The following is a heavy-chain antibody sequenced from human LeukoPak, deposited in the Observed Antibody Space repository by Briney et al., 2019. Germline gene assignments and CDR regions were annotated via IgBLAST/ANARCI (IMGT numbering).Heavy chain of an antibody. Sequence: VASVKVSCKASVYSLTGYYMHWVRQAPGQGLEWMGWINPNSGGTNYAQKFQGRVTMTRDTSISTAYMELSRLGSDDTAVYYCARGGASGYLADYWGQGTPVTVSS. CDR2: INPNSGGT. V-gene: IGHV1-2*02. J-gene: IGHJ4*02. CDR3: ARGGASGYLADY. CDR1: VYSLTGYY. D-gene: IGHD3-3*01.